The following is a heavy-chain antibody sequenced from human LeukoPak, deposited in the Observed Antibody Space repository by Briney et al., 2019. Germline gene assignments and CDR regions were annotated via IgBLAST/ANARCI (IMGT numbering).Heavy chain of an antibody. D-gene: IGHD5-24*01. CDR3: ASSRGGYNYSFDY. CDR2: IIPIFGTA. CDR1: GGTFSSYA. J-gene: IGHJ4*02. Sequence: ASVTVSCKASGGTFSSYAISWVRQAPGQGLEWMGGIIPIFGTANYAQKLQGRVTITTDESTSTAYMELSSLRSEDTAVYYCASSRGGYNYSFDYWGQGTLVTVSS. V-gene: IGHV1-69*05.